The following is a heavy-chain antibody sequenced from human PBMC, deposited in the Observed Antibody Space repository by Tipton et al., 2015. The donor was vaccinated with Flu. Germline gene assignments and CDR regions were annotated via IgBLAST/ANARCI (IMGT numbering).Heavy chain of an antibody. V-gene: IGHV5-51*03. CDR2: IYPGDSDT. CDR1: GYSFTNYW. CDR3: ARKYCSTTTCYQALDI. J-gene: IGHJ3*02. Sequence: QSGAEVKKPGESLKISCKGSGYSFTNYWIAWVRQMPRKGLEWMGIIYPGDSDTRYSPSFQGQVTISADKSISTAYLQWSSLKASDTAMYYCARKYCSTTTCYQALDIWGQGTMVTVSS. D-gene: IGHD2-2*01.